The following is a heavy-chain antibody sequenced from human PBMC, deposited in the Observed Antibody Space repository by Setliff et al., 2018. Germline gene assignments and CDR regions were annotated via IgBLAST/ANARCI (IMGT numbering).Heavy chain of an antibody. CDR3: AKDTHYYASSGYYCFDY. D-gene: IGHD3-22*01. CDR1: GFTFSDYY. Sequence: LSLSCAASGFTFSDYYMSWIRQAPGKGLEWVSYITSSGTTTFYTDSVKGRFTISRDNSRNTLFLQMNSLRTEDTAVYYCAKDTHYYASSGYYCFDYWGQGTLVTVSS. J-gene: IGHJ4*02. CDR2: ITSSGTTT. V-gene: IGHV3-11*04.